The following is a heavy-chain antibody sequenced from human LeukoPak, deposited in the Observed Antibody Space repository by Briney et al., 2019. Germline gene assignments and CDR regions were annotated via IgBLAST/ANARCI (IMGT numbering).Heavy chain of an antibody. CDR2: INPNSGGT. CDR1: GYTFTGYY. Sequence: ASVKVSCKASGYTFTGYYMHWVRQAPGQGLEWMRWINPNSGGTNYAQKFQGRVTMTRDTSISTAYMELSRLRSDDTAVYYCARPRTYYDILTGRFGYYFDYWGQGTLVTVSS. V-gene: IGHV1-2*02. J-gene: IGHJ4*02. D-gene: IGHD3-9*01. CDR3: ARPRTYYDILTGRFGYYFDY.